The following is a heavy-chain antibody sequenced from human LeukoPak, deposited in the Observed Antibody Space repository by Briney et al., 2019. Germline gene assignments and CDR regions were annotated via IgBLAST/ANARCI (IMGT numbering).Heavy chain of an antibody. Sequence: GRSLRLSCAASGFTFSSYGMHWVRQAPGKGLEWVAVISYDGSNKYYADSVKGRFTISRDNSKNTLYLQMNSLRAEDTAVYYRANGDYWGQGTLVTVSS. CDR2: ISYDGSNK. CDR3: ANGDY. J-gene: IGHJ4*02. CDR1: GFTFSSYG. V-gene: IGHV3-30*18.